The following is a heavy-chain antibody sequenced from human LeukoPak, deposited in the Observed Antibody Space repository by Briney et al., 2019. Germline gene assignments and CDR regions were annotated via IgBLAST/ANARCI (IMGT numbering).Heavy chain of an antibody. CDR2: IDYSGST. V-gene: IGHV4-39*07. CDR3: AREYTLYRSGWFLDY. J-gene: IGHJ4*02. Sequence: SETLSLTCSVSGDSSSNSIYYWGWIRQPPGKGLEWIGSIDYSGSTYYNPSLKSRATISIDTSKNQFSLKLSSVTAADTAVYYCAREYTLYRSGWFLDYWGQGTVVTVSS. D-gene: IGHD6-19*01. CDR1: GDSSSNSIYY.